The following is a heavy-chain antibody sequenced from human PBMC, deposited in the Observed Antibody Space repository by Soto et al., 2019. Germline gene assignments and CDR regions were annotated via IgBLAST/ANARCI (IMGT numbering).Heavy chain of an antibody. J-gene: IGHJ6*02. D-gene: IGHD4-17*01. CDR3: AADDYGDYGLGYYYYGMDV. CDR1: GFTFTSSA. V-gene: IGHV1-58*01. CDR2: IVVGSGNT. Sequence: ASVKVSCKASGFTFTSSAVQWVRQARGQRLEWIGWIVVGSGNTNYAQKFQERVTITRDMSTSTAYMELSSLRSEDTAVYYCAADDYGDYGLGYYYYGMDVWGQGTTVTVSS.